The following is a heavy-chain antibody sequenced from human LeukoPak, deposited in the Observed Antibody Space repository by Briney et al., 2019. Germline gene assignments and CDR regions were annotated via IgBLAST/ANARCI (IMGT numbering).Heavy chain of an antibody. J-gene: IGHJ3*02. V-gene: IGHV4-39*01. CDR3: ARGGGNSFFLVYAFDI. CDR1: GDSISSSGYY. D-gene: IGHD4-23*01. Sequence: PSETLSLTCTVSGDSISSSGYYWGWIRQPPGKGLEWIASIYYSGRTYYNPSLKSRITISVDSSKNQFSLRLSSVTAADTAVYYCARGGGNSFFLVYAFDIWGQGTMVTVSS. CDR2: IYYSGRT.